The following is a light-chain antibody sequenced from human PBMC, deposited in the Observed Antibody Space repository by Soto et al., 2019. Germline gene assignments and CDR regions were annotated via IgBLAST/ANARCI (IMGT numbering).Light chain of an antibody. Sequence: QSALTQPPSASGSPGQSVTISCAGTSSDVGGYDYVSWYQQHPGKAPKLIIYEVNKRPSGVPDRFSGSKSANTASLTVSGLQAEDEAEYYCNSYAGSKNLRMFGGGTKVTVL. CDR1: SSDVGGYDY. J-gene: IGLJ3*02. CDR2: EVN. V-gene: IGLV2-8*01. CDR3: NSYAGSKNLRM.